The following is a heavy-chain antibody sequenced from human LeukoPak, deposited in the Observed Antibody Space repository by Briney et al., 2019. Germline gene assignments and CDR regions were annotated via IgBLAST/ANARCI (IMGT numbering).Heavy chain of an antibody. Sequence: SVKVSCKASGGTFSSYAISWVRQAPGQGLEWMVGIIPIFGTANYAQKFQGRVTITADKSTSTAYMELSSLRSEDTAVYYCATITMVRDETGVMSYWGQGTLVTVSS. CDR3: ATITMVRDETGVMSY. J-gene: IGHJ4*02. CDR2: IIPIFGTA. V-gene: IGHV1-69*06. CDR1: GGTFSSYA. D-gene: IGHD3-10*01.